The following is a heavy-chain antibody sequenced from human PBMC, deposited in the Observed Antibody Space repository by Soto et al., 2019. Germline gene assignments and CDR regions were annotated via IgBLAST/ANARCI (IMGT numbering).Heavy chain of an antibody. CDR1: GGSISSYY. CDR3: ARLLLRDAFDI. V-gene: IGHV4-59*08. J-gene: IGHJ3*02. Sequence: SETLSLTCTVSGGSISSYYWSWIRQPPGKGLEWIGYIYYSGSTNYNPSLKSRVTISVDTSKNQFSLKLSSVTAADTAVYYCARLLLRDAFDIWGQGTMVTVSS. D-gene: IGHD3-22*01. CDR2: IYYSGST.